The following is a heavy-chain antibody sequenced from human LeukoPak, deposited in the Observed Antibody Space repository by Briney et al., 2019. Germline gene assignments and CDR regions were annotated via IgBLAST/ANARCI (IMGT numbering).Heavy chain of an antibody. CDR3: ARGRPNYYFDY. V-gene: IGHV3-66*01. D-gene: IGHD4/OR15-4a*01. CDR1: GFTVSSNY. Sequence: PGGSLRLSCAASGFTVSSNYMSWVRQAPGKGLEWVSVIYSGGSTHYPDSVKGRFTISRDNSRNTLYLQMNSLRAEDTAVYYCARGRPNYYFDYWGQGTLVTVSS. CDR2: IYSGGST. J-gene: IGHJ4*02.